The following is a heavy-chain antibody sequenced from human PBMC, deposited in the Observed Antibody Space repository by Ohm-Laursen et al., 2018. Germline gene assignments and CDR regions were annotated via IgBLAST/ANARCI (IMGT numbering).Heavy chain of an antibody. D-gene: IGHD3-10*01. V-gene: IGHV3-7*01. CDR2: IKQDGGEK. CDR3: AKDSGEGYYYYGMDV. Sequence: SLRLSCAAFGFTFSNYWMSWVRQTPGKGLEWVANIKQDGGEKNFADSVKGRFTISRDNAKNTLYLQMNSLRAEDTAVYYCAKDSGEGYYYYGMDVWGQGTTVTVPS. J-gene: IGHJ6*02. CDR1: GFTFSNYW.